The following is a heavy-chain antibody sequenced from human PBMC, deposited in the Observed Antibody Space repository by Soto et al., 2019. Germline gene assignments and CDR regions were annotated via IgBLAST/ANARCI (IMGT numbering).Heavy chain of an antibody. D-gene: IGHD3-9*01. CDR1: GYTFTSYD. CDR2: MNPNSGNT. Sequence: KKQRASVKVSCKASGYTFTSYDINWVRQATGQGLEWMGWMNPNSGNTGYAQKFQGRVTMTRNTSISTAYMELSSLRSEDTAVYYCARGGERYFGWFPNLLNYYMDVWGKGTTVTVSS. V-gene: IGHV1-8*01. CDR3: ARGGERYFGWFPNLLNYYMDV. J-gene: IGHJ6*03.